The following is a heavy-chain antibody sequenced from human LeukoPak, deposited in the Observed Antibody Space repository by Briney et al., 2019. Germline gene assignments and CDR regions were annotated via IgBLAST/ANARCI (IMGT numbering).Heavy chain of an antibody. CDR1: GFTFSSQE. CDR2: ISSSSSTI. Sequence: PGGSLRLSCAASGFTFSSQEMSWVRQAPGKGLEGGSYISSSSSTIYDADSVKGRFTMSRDNAKNSLYLQMNSLRAEDTAVYYCARIVGIASRGYFDYWGQGTLVTVSS. J-gene: IGHJ4*02. D-gene: IGHD3-10*01. V-gene: IGHV3-48*03. CDR3: ARIVGIASRGYFDY.